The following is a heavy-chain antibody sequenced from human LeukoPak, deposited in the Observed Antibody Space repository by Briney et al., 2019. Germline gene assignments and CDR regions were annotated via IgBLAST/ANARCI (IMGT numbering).Heavy chain of an antibody. CDR2: IRSKAYGGTT. CDR3: TRDVVVPAYYYYYMDV. V-gene: IGHV3-49*04. J-gene: IGHJ6*03. Sequence: GGSLRLSCTASGFTFGDYAMSWVRQAPGKGLEWVGFIRSKAYGGTTEYAASVKGRFTISRDDSKSIAYLQMNSLKTEDTAVYYCTRDVVVPAYYYYYMDVWGKGTTVTVSS. CDR1: GFTFGDYA. D-gene: IGHD2-2*01.